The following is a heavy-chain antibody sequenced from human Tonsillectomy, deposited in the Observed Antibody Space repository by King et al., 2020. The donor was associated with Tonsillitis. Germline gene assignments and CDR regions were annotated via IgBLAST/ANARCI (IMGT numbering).Heavy chain of an antibody. D-gene: IGHD5-12*01. CDR2: IYYSGST. J-gene: IGHJ5*02. V-gene: IGHV4-59*08. Sequence: QLQESGPGLVKPSETLSLTCTVSGGSISSYYWSWIRQPPGKGLAWIGYIYYSGSTNYNPSLKSRVTISVDTSKNQFSLKLSSVTAADTAVYYCARSGYDFPVFNWFDPWGQGTLVTVSS. CDR3: ARSGYDFPVFNWFDP. CDR1: GGSISSYY.